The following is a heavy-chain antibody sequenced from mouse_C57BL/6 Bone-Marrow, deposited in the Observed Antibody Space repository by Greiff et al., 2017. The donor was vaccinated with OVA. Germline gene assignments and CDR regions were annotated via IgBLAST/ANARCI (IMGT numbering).Heavy chain of an antibody. Sequence: QVQLKESGAELARPGASVKLSCKASGYTFTSYGISWVKQRTGQGLEWIGAIYPRSGNTYYNEKFKGKATLTADTSSSTAYMELRRLTSEDSAVYCGERDYDYDGFYDMDYWGQGTSVTVSS. D-gene: IGHD2-4*01. J-gene: IGHJ4*01. CDR3: ERDYDYDGFYDMDY. CDR2: IYPRSGNT. V-gene: IGHV1-81*01. CDR1: GYTFTSYG.